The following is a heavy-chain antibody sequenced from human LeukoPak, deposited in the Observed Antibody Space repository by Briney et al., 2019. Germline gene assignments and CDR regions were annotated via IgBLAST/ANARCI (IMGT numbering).Heavy chain of an antibody. CDR3: ARAPLDYGVDY. CDR2: IYYSGST. J-gene: IGHJ4*02. Sequence: PSETLSLTCTVSGGSISSYYWSWIRQPPGKGLEWIGYIYYSGSTNYNPSLKSRVTISVDTSKNQFSLKLSSVTAADTAVYYCARAPLDYGVDYWGQGTLVTVPS. CDR1: GGSISSYY. D-gene: IGHD4-17*01. V-gene: IGHV4-59*01.